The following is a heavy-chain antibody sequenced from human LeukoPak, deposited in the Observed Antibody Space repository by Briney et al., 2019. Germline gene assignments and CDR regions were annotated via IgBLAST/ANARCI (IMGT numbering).Heavy chain of an antibody. CDR2: ISSSGSTI. CDR1: GFTFSDYF. CDR3: ARDPKPFIAAATMNWFDP. J-gene: IGHJ5*02. D-gene: IGHD6-13*01. V-gene: IGHV3-11*01. Sequence: TGGSLRLSCAASGFTFSDYFMSWIRQAPGKGLEWVSYISSSGSTIYYADSVKGRFTISRDNAKNSLYLQMNSLRAEDTAVYYCARDPKPFIAAATMNWFDPWGQGTLVTVSS.